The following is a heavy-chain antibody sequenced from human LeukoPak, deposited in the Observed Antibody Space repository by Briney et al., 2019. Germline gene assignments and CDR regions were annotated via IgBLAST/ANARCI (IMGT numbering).Heavy chain of an antibody. J-gene: IGHJ4*02. Sequence: PGGSLRLSCAVSGFTFSNFWISWVRQAPGRGLEWVANIHPEGNEKYHVGSVEGRFVISRDNTKNLLFLQMSGLRVEDTALYYCARGDAFSGDHWGQGTLVTVSS. CDR3: ARGDAFSGDH. CDR1: GFTFSNFW. V-gene: IGHV3-7*04. CDR2: IHPEGNEK.